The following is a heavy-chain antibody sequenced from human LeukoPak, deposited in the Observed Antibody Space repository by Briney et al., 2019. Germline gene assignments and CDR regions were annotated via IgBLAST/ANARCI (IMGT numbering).Heavy chain of an antibody. Sequence: GASVKVSCKASGYTFTSYDINWVRQATGQGLEWMGWMNPNSGNTGYAQKFQGRVTMTRNTSISTAYMELSSLTSDDTAVYYCARTYCAEDCSIRYFDYWGQGTLVTVSS. J-gene: IGHJ4*02. CDR1: GYTFTSYD. V-gene: IGHV1-8*01. CDR3: ARTYCAEDCSIRYFDY. D-gene: IGHD2-21*02. CDR2: MNPNSGNT.